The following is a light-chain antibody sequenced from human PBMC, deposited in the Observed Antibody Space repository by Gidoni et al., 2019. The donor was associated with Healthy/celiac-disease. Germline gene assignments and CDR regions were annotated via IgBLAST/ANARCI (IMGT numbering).Light chain of an antibody. CDR1: SSNIGAGYD. CDR3: QSYDSSLSGVV. V-gene: IGLV1-40*01. J-gene: IGLJ2*01. CDR2: GNS. Sequence: QSVLTPPSSVPQAPGPRVTISCTGSSSNIGAGYDVHWYQQLPGTAPKLLIYGNSNRPSGVPDRFSGSKSGTSASLAITGLQAEDEADYYCQSYDSSLSGVVFGGGTKLTVL.